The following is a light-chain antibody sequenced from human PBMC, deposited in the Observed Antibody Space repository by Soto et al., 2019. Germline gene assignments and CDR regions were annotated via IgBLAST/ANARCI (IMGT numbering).Light chain of an antibody. CDR2: DVS. Sequence: QSALTQPASVSGSPGQSIAISCTGTSSDVGGYNYVSWYQQHPGKAPKLMIYDVSNRPSGVSNRFSGSKSGNTASLTISGLQAEDDADYYCCSYTTISTYVFGTGTKVTVL. J-gene: IGLJ1*01. V-gene: IGLV2-14*03. CDR1: SSDVGGYNY. CDR3: CSYTTISTYV.